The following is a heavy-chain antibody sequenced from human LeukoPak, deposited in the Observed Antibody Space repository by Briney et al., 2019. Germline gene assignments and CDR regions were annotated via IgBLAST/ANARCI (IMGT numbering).Heavy chain of an antibody. V-gene: IGHV3-30-3*01. CDR1: GFTFSSYT. Sequence: GGSLRLSCAASGFTFSSYTMHWVRQAPGKGLEWVTLISYDGSNKYYADSVKARFTISRDNSKNTLYLQMSSLRAEDTAVYFCARDGGDSGGYYSLDYFDYWGQGTLVTVSS. CDR2: ISYDGSNK. D-gene: IGHD3-22*01. CDR3: ARDGGDSGGYYSLDYFDY. J-gene: IGHJ4*02.